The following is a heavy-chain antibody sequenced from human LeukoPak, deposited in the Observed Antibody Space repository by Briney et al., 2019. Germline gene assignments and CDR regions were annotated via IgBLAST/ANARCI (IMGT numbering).Heavy chain of an antibody. J-gene: IGHJ4*02. V-gene: IGHV3-30*02. Sequence: GGSLRLSCAASGFTFSIYGMHWVRQAPGKGREWVAFIRYDGSNKYYADSVKGRFTISRDNSKNTLYLQMNSLRAEDTAVYYCAKAHSVGATSSVDYWGQGTLVTVSS. D-gene: IGHD1-26*01. CDR1: GFTFSIYG. CDR2: IRYDGSNK. CDR3: AKAHSVGATSSVDY.